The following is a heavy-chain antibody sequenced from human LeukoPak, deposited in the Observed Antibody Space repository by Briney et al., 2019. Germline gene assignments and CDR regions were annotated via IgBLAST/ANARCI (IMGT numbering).Heavy chain of an antibody. CDR1: GYTFTGYY. D-gene: IGHD3-22*01. J-gene: IGHJ3*02. CDR2: INPNSGGT. Sequence: ASVKVSCKASGYTFTGYYMHWVRQAPGQGLEWMGWINPNSGGTNYAQKFQGWVTMTRDTPISTAYMELSRLRSDDTAVYYCARDSNYYDSSGGAFDIWGQGTMVTVSS. CDR3: ARDSNYYDSSGGAFDI. V-gene: IGHV1-2*04.